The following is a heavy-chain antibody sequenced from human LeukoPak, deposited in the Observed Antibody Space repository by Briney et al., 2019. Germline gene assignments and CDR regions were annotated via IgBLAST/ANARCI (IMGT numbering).Heavy chain of an antibody. CDR1: GDSFSSNNAA. Sequence: SQTLSLTCAISGDSFSSNNAAWTWIRQSPSRGLEWLGRTYYRSKWYNDYAVSVKSRITINPDTSKNQFSLQLNSVTPEDTAVYYCARGPQLGRASFDYWGQGTLVTVSS. D-gene: IGHD7-27*01. CDR3: ARGPQLGRASFDY. V-gene: IGHV6-1*01. J-gene: IGHJ4*02. CDR2: TYYRSKWYN.